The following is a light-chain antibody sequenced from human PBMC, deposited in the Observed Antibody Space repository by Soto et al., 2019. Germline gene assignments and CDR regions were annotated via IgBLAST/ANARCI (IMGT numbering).Light chain of an antibody. CDR2: HTS. J-gene: IGKJ1*01. Sequence: EIVLTQSPATLSLSPGEIATLSCRASQSVGSYLAWFQQTPGQAPRLLIYHTSNMATGIPARFSGSGSGTDFTLTISSLETEDFAVYYCQQRSDWPPTFGQGTKVEIK. CDR1: QSVGSY. V-gene: IGKV3-11*01. CDR3: QQRSDWPPT.